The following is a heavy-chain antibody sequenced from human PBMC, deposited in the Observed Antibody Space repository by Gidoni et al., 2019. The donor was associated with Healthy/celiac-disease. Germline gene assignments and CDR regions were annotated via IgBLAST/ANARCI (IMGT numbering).Heavy chain of an antibody. D-gene: IGHD5-18*01. CDR3: ARHWGENSWILEWFDP. CDR2: IYYSGST. Sequence: QLQLQDSGPGLVTPSETLSLTCTVSGGSISSIRYYWGWLRQSPGKGLEWIGSIYYSGSTYYNPSLKSRVTISVDTSKNQFSLKLSSVTAAETAVYYCARHWGENSWILEWFDPWGQGTLVTVSS. V-gene: IGHV4-39*01. J-gene: IGHJ5*02. CDR1: GGSISSIRYY.